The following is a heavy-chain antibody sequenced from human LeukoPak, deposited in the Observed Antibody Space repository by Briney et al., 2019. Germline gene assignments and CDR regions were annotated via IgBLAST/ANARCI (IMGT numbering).Heavy chain of an antibody. CDR3: ARGGFYCGDDCYVDY. CDR2: INRSGST. J-gene: IGHJ4*02. V-gene: IGHV4-34*01. Sequence: SETLSLTCAVYGGPLSYYYWSWIRQPPEKGLEWIGEINRSGSTNYNPSLKSRVSISVDTSKNQFSLKLSPVTAADTAVYYCARGGFYCGDDCYVDYWGQGTLVTVSS. D-gene: IGHD2-21*02. CDR1: GGPLSYYY.